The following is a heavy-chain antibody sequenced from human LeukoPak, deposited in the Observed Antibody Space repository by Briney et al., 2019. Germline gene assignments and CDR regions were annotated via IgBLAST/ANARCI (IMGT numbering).Heavy chain of an antibody. J-gene: IGHJ4*02. CDR3: ASTYSYGSYYFDY. D-gene: IGHD5-18*01. CDR2: IYYSGST. Sequence: SETLSLTCTVSGGSISSSSYYWGWIRQPPGQGLEWIGSIYYSGSTYYNPSLKSRVTISVDTSKNQFSLKLSSVTAADTAVYYCASTYSYGSYYFDYWGQGTLVTVSS. CDR1: GGSISSSSYY. V-gene: IGHV4-39*01.